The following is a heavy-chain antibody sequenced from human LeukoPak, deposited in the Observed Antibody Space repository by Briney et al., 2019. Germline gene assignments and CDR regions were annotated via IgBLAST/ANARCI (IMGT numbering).Heavy chain of an antibody. D-gene: IGHD3-3*01. J-gene: IGHJ3*02. CDR1: GFTFSSYA. CDR2: ISGGGGST. CDR3: AKGKSSEPYYDFWSGFRSTDAFDI. V-gene: IGHV3-23*01. Sequence: GGSLRLSCAASGFTFSSYAMNWVRQAPGRGLEWVSAISGGGGSTYYADSVKGRFTISRDNSKNTLYLQMNSLRAEDTAVYYCAKGKSSEPYYDFWSGFRSTDAFDIWGQGTMVTVSS.